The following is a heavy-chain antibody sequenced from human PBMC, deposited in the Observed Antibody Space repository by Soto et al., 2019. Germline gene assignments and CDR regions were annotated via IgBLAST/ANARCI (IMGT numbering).Heavy chain of an antibody. Sequence: GSLTLSCEASGFPFSTYAMTWVRQVPGKGLEWVSTTSNGGNTEFAESVRGRFTVFRDNSKNTIYLQMSSLRAEDSAIYFCARDFRPGLIVPTKSGFDPWGQGTPVTVSS. J-gene: IGHJ5*02. V-gene: IGHV3-23*01. CDR3: ARDFRPGLIVPTKSGFDP. D-gene: IGHD2-15*01. CDR2: TSNGGNT. CDR1: GFPFSTYA.